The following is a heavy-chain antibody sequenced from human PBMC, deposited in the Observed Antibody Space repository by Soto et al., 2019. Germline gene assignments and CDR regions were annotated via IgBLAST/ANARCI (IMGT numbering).Heavy chain of an antibody. CDR2: MNPNSGNT. J-gene: IGHJ6*03. CDR1: GDTFASYY. V-gene: IGHV1-8*01. CDR3: ARGLTGPYYYYYMDV. D-gene: IGHD3-9*01. Sequence: GVSVELCSKASGDTFASYYRKWVRQSTGQGLEWMGWMNPNSGNTGYAQKFQGRVTMTRNTSISTAYMELSSLRSEDTAVYYCARGLTGPYYYYYMDVWGKGTTVTVSS.